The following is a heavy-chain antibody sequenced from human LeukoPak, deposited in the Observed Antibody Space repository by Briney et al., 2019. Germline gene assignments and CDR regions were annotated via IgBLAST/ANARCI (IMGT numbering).Heavy chain of an antibody. Sequence: GGSLRLSRAASGFTFSNAWMSWVRQAPGKGLEWVGRIKSKTDGGTTDYAAPVKGRFTISRDDSKNTLYLQMNSLKTEDTAVYYCTTQYSSGWDFDYWGQGTLVTVSS. CDR2: IKSKTDGGTT. CDR1: GFTFSNAW. J-gene: IGHJ4*02. CDR3: TTQYSSGWDFDY. D-gene: IGHD6-19*01. V-gene: IGHV3-15*01.